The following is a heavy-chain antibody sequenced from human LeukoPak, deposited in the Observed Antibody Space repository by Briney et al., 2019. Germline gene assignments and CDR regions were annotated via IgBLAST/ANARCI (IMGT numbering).Heavy chain of an antibody. D-gene: IGHD2-15*01. CDR3: ARDGGGRGSDRAFDI. Sequence: GRSLRLSCAASGFTFSSYSMNWVRQAPGKGLEWVSSISSSSSYIYYADSVKGRFTISRDNAKNSLYLQMNSLRAEDTAVYYCARDGGGRGSDRAFDIWGQGTMVTVSS. CDR1: GFTFSSYS. CDR2: ISSSSSYI. V-gene: IGHV3-21*01. J-gene: IGHJ3*02.